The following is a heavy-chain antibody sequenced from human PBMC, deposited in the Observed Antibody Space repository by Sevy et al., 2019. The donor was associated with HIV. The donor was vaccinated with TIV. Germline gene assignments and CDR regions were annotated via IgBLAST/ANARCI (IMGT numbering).Heavy chain of an antibody. CDR2: IYSGGST. D-gene: IGHD2-15*01. V-gene: IGHV3-53*01. J-gene: IGHJ4*02. CDR1: GFTVSSNY. Sequence: GGCLRLSCAASGFTVSSNYMSWVRQAPGKGLEWVSVIYSGGSTYYADSVKGRFTISRDNSKNTLYLQMNSLRAEDTALYYCARGGPIYCSRGSCPFDYWGQGTVVTVSS. CDR3: ARGGPIYCSRGSCPFDY.